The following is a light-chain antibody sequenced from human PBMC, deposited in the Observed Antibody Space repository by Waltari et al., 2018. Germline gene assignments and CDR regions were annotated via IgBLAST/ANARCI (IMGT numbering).Light chain of an antibody. Sequence: DIQATQSPSSLSASIGDRVTITCRASQSISNYLNWYQQRPGKAPKLLIYGASTLQSRVSSRFSGSGSGTDFTLTINNLQPEDFATYYCQQTYGSPCSFGQGTKLEMK. J-gene: IGKJ2*04. CDR2: GAS. CDR1: QSISNY. V-gene: IGKV1-39*01. CDR3: QQTYGSPCS.